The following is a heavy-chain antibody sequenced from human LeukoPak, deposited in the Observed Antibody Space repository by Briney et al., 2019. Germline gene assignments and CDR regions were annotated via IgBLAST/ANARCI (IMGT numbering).Heavy chain of an antibody. CDR1: GFTFDDYA. Sequence: PGRSLRLSCAASGFTFDDYAMHWVRQGPGKGLEWISGITWNTDTIGYADSVMGRFTISRDNAKNSLYLQMNSLRAEDTALYYCAKDIPVGATPYYFDYWGQGTLVTVSS. CDR2: ITWNTDTI. D-gene: IGHD1-26*01. J-gene: IGHJ4*02. V-gene: IGHV3-9*01. CDR3: AKDIPVGATPYYFDY.